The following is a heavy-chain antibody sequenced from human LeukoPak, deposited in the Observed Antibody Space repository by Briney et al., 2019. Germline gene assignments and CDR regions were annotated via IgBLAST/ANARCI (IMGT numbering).Heavy chain of an antibody. D-gene: IGHD3-3*01. CDR2: MNPSSGNT. CDR1: GYTFTSYD. J-gene: IGHJ4*02. CDR3: ARGGSKRLSYDFWSAHSPYDY. V-gene: IGHV1-8*03. Sequence: GASVKVSCKASGYTFTSYDINWVRQATGQGLEWMGWMNPSSGNTGYAQKFQGRVTITRNTSISTAYMELSSLRPEDTAVYYCARGGSKRLSYDFWSAHSPYDYWGQGTLVTVSS.